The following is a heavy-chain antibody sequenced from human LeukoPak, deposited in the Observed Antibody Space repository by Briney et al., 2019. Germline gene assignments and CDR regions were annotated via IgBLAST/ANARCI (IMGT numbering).Heavy chain of an antibody. CDR3: AKDRHIVVVTTMDN. Sequence: PGGSLRLSCAASGFTFSSYAVNWVRQALGKGLEWVSVISGSAGSTYYADSVKGRFTISRDNSKNTLYLQMNSLRAEDTAVYYCAKDRHIVVVTTMDNWGQGTLVTVSS. D-gene: IGHD2-21*02. V-gene: IGHV3-23*01. CDR2: ISGSAGST. CDR1: GFTFSSYA. J-gene: IGHJ4*02.